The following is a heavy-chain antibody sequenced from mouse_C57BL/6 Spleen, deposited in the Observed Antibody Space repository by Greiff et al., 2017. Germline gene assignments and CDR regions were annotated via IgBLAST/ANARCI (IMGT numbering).Heavy chain of an antibody. Sequence: EVHLVESGAELVRPGASVKLSCTASGFNIKDDYMHWVKQRPEQGLEWIGWIDPENGDTEYASKFQGKATITADTSSNTAYLQLSSLTSEDTAVYYCTTGLFAHWGQGTLVTVSA. CDR2: IDPENGDT. V-gene: IGHV14-4*01. J-gene: IGHJ3*01. CDR1: GFNIKDDY. CDR3: TTGLFAH.